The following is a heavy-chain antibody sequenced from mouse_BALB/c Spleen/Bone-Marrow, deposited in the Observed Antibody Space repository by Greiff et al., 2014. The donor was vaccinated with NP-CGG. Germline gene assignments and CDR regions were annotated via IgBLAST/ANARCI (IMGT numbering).Heavy chain of an antibody. CDR3: ARGYGSSSYDTDY. D-gene: IGHD1-1*01. CDR2: IYPGGGYT. V-gene: IGHV1-63*02. J-gene: IGHJ4*01. CDR1: GYTFTNYW. Sequence: QVQLQPSGAELVRPGTSVKMSCKAAGYTFTNYWIGWVKQRPGHGPEWIGDIYPGGGYTNYNEKFKGKATLTADTSSSTAYMQLSSLTSEDSAIYYCARGYGSSSYDTDYWGQGTSVTVSS.